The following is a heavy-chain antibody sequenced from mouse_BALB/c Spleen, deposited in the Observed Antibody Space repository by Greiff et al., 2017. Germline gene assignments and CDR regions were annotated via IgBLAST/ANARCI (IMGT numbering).Heavy chain of an antibody. J-gene: IGHJ3*01. CDR1: GFTFSSYA. CDR3: ARSDGYYGFAY. V-gene: IGHV5-9-3*01. D-gene: IGHD2-3*01. Sequence: EVHLVESGGGLVKPGGSLKLSCAASGFTFSSYAMSWVRQTPEKRLEWVATISSGGSYTYYPDSVKGRFTISRDNAKNTLYLQMSSLRSEDTAMYYCARSDGYYGFAYWGQGTLVTVSA. CDR2: ISSGGSYT.